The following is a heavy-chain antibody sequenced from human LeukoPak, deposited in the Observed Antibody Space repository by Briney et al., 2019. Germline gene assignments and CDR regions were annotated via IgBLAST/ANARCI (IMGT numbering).Heavy chain of an antibody. CDR1: GFSVSNHW. V-gene: IGHV3-74*01. CDR3: VRDDPRPGDALEV. CDR2: IATDAASST. J-gene: IGHJ3*01. Sequence: PGGSLRLSCAASGFSVSNHWMHWVRQAPGKGLVWVSRIATDAASSTIYADSVMGRFTMTRDSAKNTLYLQLDSLRAEDTAVYYCVRDDPRPGDALEVWGQGTMVTVSS.